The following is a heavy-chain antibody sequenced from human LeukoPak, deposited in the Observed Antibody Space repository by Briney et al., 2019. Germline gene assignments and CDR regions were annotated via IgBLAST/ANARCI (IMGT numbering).Heavy chain of an antibody. CDR2: INPSGGST. D-gene: IGHD3-3*01. J-gene: IGHJ3*02. Sequence: GGSLRLSCAASGFTFTSYYMHWVRQAPGQGLEWMGIINPSGGSTSYAQKFQGRVTMTRDMSTSTVYMELSSLRSEDTAVYYCARVGDDFWSGYSVAFDIWGQGTMVTVSS. V-gene: IGHV1-46*01. CDR3: ARVGDDFWSGYSVAFDI. CDR1: GFTFTSYY.